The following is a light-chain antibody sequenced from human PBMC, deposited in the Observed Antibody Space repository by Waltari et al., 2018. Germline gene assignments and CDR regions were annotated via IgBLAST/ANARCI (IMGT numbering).Light chain of an antibody. CDR3: QSYDSDLSSWV. CDR1: RSNIGAGYA. CDR2: ATF. Sequence: QSVLTQPPSVSGAPGQRVTISCTGSRSNIGAGYAVPWYQQLPGTAPKRLIYATFNRPSGVPERFSGSKSGTSASLAITGLQAEDEADYYCQSYDSDLSSWVFGGGSELTVL. J-gene: IGLJ3*02. V-gene: IGLV1-40*01.